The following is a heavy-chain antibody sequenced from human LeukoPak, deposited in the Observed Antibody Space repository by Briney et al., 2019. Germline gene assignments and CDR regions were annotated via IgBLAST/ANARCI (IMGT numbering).Heavy chain of an antibody. Sequence: GGSLGLSCAAPGFTFSTYWMHWVRQAPGKGLVWVSRINGDGSSTSYGDSVKGRFTISRDNAKNTLYLQMNGLRVEDTAVYYCARALGDIRGQGTLVTVSS. CDR2: INGDGSST. V-gene: IGHV3-74*01. CDR1: GFTFSTYW. J-gene: IGHJ4*02. CDR3: ARALGDI.